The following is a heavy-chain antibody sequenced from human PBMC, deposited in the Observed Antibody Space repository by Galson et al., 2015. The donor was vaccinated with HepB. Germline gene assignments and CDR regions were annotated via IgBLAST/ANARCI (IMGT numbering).Heavy chain of an antibody. CDR2: ISAYNGNT. D-gene: IGHD3-3*01. J-gene: IGHJ6*02. V-gene: IGHV1-18*04. Sequence: SVKVSCKASGYTFTSYGISWVRQAPGQGLEWMGWISAYNGNTNYAQKLQGRVTMTTDTSTSTAYMELRSLRSDDTAVYYCARDLDCPVGGVVICRSPNYGMDVWGQGTTVTVSS. CDR1: GYTFTSYG. CDR3: ARDLDCPVGGVVICRSPNYGMDV.